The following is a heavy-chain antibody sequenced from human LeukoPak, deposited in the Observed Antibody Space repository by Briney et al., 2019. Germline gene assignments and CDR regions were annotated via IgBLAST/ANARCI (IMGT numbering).Heavy chain of an antibody. CDR2: INHSGST. CDR1: GGSFSGYY. J-gene: IGHJ6*03. V-gene: IGHV4-34*01. D-gene: IGHD2-8*01. Sequence: SETLSLTCAVYGGSFSGYYWSWIRQPPGKGLEWIGEINHSGSTNYNPSLKSRVTISVDTSKNQFSLKLSSVTAADTAVYCCARGLSDAITGYYYYYMDVWGKGTTVTVSS. CDR3: ARGLSDAITGYYYYYMDV.